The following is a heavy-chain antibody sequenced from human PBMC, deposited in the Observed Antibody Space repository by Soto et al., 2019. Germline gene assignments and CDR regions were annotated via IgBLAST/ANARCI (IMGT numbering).Heavy chain of an antibody. CDR1: GGSISSGGYY. CDR3: ARDNYYDSSGYAFDI. D-gene: IGHD3-22*01. CDR2: IYYSGST. Sequence: QVQLQESGPGLVKPSQTLSLTCTVSGGSISSGGYYWSWIRQHPGKGLGGIGYIYYSGSTYYNPSLRRRVTLSVDTSKNQFSLKLSSVTAADTAVYYCARDNYYDSSGYAFDIWGQGTMVTVSS. J-gene: IGHJ3*02. V-gene: IGHV4-31*03.